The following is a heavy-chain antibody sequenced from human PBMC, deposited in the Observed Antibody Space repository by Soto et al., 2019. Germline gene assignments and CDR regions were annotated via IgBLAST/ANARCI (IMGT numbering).Heavy chain of an antibody. Sequence: GGSLRLSCVGSGFTSRGFWMGWVRQAPGRGLEWVANIKEDATQKNYVDSVRGRFTISRDTATISLYLQMSSLRAEDTAVYYCTRDQFWGQGTLVTVSS. V-gene: IGHV3-7*05. CDR2: IKEDATQK. CDR3: TRDQF. CDR1: GFTSRGFW. J-gene: IGHJ4*02.